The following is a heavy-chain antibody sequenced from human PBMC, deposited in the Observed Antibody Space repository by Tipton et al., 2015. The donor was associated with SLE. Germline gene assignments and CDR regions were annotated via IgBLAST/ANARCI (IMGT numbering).Heavy chain of an antibody. Sequence: SLRLSCAASGFTFSNYAMTWVRQAPGKGLEWVSDIYSGGSTYYADSVKGRFTISRDNSKNTLYLQMSSLRPEDTAVYYCARSNSDAFDIWGQGTLVTVSS. CDR3: ARSNSDAFDI. CDR1: GFTFSNYA. D-gene: IGHD4-23*01. J-gene: IGHJ3*02. V-gene: IGHV3-23*03. CDR2: IYSGGST.